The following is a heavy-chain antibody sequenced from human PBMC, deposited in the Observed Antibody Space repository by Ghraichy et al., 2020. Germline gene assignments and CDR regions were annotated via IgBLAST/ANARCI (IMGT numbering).Heavy chain of an antibody. V-gene: IGHV1-2*02. CDR2: INPNSGGT. Sequence: ASVKVSCKASGYTFTGYYMHWVRQAPGQGLEWMGWINPNSGGTNYAQKFQGRVTMTRDTSISTAYMELSRLRSDDTAVYYCARELGPVTTGQWYFDYWGQGTLVTVSS. D-gene: IGHD4-17*01. CDR1: GYTFTGYY. J-gene: IGHJ4*02. CDR3: ARELGPVTTGQWYFDY.